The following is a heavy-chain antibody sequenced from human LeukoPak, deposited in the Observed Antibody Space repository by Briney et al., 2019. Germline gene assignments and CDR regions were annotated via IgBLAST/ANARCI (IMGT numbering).Heavy chain of an antibody. Sequence: GGSLRLSCAASGFTFSSYSMNWVRQAPGKGLEWVSAISGSGGSTYYADSVKGRFTISRDNSKNTLYLQMNSLRAEDTAVYYCAKDSSGWFPHDYWGQGTLVTVSS. V-gene: IGHV3-23*01. J-gene: IGHJ4*02. CDR2: ISGSGGST. D-gene: IGHD6-19*01. CDR3: AKDSSGWFPHDY. CDR1: GFTFSSYS.